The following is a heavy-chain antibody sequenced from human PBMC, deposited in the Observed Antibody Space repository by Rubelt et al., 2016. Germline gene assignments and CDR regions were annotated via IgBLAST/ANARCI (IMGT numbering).Heavy chain of an antibody. D-gene: IGHD4-23*01. J-gene: IGHJ4*02. CDR3: ARDVGGNSVLYYFDY. V-gene: IGHV1-18*01. CDR1: GYTFTSYG. CDR2: ISAYNGNT. Sequence: QVQLVQSGAEVKKPGASVKVSCKASGYTFTSYGISWVRQAPGQGLEWMGWISAYNGNTNYAQKLQGRVTMTTDTSTSTAYRELRSLRSDDTAVYYCARDVGGNSVLYYFDYWGQGTLVTVSS.